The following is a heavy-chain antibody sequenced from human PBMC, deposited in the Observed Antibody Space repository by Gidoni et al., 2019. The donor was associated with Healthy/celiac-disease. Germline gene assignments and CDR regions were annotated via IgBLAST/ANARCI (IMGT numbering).Heavy chain of an antibody. V-gene: IGHV3-15*01. CDR2: IKSKTDGGTT. CDR3: TTDFLSPGITISHYYYYGMDV. Sequence: EVQLVESGGGLVKPGGSLRLSCAASGFTFSNAWMSWVRQAPGKGLEWVGRIKSKTDGGTTDYAAPVKGRFTISRDDSKNTLYLQMNSLKTEDTAVYYCTTDFLSPGITISHYYYYGMDVWGQGTTVTVSS. CDR1: GFTFSNAW. D-gene: IGHD3-3*01. J-gene: IGHJ6*02.